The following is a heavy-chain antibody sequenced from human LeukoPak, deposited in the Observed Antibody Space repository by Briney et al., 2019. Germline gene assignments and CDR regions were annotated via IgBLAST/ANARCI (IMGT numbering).Heavy chain of an antibody. Sequence: SETLSLTCAVSGGSISSGGYSWSWIRQPPGKGLEWIGYIYHSGSTYYNPSLKSRVTISVDTSKNKFSLKLSSLTAADTAVYYCARHRVGATRDFDYWGQGTLVTVSS. CDR1: GGSISSGGYS. CDR3: ARHRVGATRDFDY. V-gene: IGHV4-30-2*05. D-gene: IGHD1-26*01. J-gene: IGHJ4*02. CDR2: IYHSGST.